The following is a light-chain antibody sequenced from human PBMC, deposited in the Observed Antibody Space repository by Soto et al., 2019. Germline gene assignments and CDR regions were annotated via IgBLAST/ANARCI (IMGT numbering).Light chain of an antibody. CDR1: SSDVGSYNL. V-gene: IGLV2-23*02. J-gene: IGLJ1*01. Sequence: QSVLTQPASVSGSPGQSITISCTGTSSDVGSYNLVSWYQQHPGKAPKLMIYEVSKRPSGVSNRFSGSKSGNTASLTISGLQADDEADYYCCSYAGSSTLYDFGTGTKVTVL. CDR3: CSYAGSSTLYD. CDR2: EVS.